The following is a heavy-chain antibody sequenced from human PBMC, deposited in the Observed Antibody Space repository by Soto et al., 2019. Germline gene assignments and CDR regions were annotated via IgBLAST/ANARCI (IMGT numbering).Heavy chain of an antibody. Sequence: EVQLVESGGGWVKPGGSLTLSCVASGFTFGDAWMNWVRQAAGKGLEWVGHVKTKSEGETTDYAAPVKGRFTIWRDDSTNTLNLQMSSLKSEDTGIYFCTTLRPSWGQGTQVTVSS. CDR3: TTLRPS. V-gene: IGHV3-15*07. CDR2: VKTKSEGETT. CDR1: GFTFGDAW. J-gene: IGHJ5*02.